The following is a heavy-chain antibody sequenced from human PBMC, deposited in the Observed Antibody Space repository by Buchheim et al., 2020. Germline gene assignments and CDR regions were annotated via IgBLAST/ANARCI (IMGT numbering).Heavy chain of an antibody. J-gene: IGHJ6*02. D-gene: IGHD4-23*01. CDR3: TRGLTVVTHPSYYGMDV. V-gene: IGHV3-49*04. CDR2: IRSKAYGGTT. CDR1: GFTFGDYA. Sequence: EVQLVESGGGLVQPGRSLRLSCTASGFTFGDYAMSWVRQAPGKGLEWVGFIRSKAYGGTTEYAASVKGRFTISRDDSKSIAYLQMNSLKTEDTAVYYCTRGLTVVTHPSYYGMDVWGQGTT.